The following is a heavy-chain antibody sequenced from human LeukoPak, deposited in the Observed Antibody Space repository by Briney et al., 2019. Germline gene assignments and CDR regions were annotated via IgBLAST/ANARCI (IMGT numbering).Heavy chain of an antibody. CDR2: IKGDGGEK. V-gene: IGHV3-7*05. D-gene: IGHD5-24*01. CDR3: AKDRDSHHACDI. Sequence: GGSLRLSCAASGFTFSSYTINWVRQAPGKGLEWVAIIKGDGGEKYYVDSVKGRFTIARDNAKNSLYLQMNSLRAEDTAVYYCAKDRDSHHACDIWGQGTVVTVSS. J-gene: IGHJ3*02. CDR1: GFTFSSYT.